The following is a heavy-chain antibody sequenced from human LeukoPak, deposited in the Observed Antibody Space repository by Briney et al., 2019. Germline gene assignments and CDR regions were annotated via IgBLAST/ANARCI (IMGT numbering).Heavy chain of an antibody. V-gene: IGHV3-49*04. CDR2: IRSKAYGGTK. J-gene: IGHJ4*02. D-gene: IGHD3-10*01. CDR1: GFTFGDYA. CDR3: SRDGLDYYGSGSYRGFDY. Sequence: GGSLRLSCTASGFTFGDYAMSWVRQAPGKGLEWVGFIRSKAYGGTKEYAASVKGRFTISRGDSKSIAYLQIHSLQSEDTAVYYCSRDGLDYYGSGSYRGFDYWGQGTLVTVSS.